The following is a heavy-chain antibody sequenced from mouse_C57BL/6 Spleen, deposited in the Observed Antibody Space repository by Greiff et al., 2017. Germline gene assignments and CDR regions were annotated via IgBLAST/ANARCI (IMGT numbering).Heavy chain of an antibody. V-gene: IGHV1-63*01. Sequence: VKLMESGAELVRPGTSVKMSCKASGYTFTNYWLGWAKQRPGHGLEWIGYIYPGGGYTNYNEKFKGKATLTVDKSSSTAYMQCSSLTSEDSAIYDCARQETGTKGYYFDYWGQGTTLTVSS. D-gene: IGHD4-1*01. CDR2: IYPGGGYT. CDR1: GYTFTNYW. J-gene: IGHJ2*01. CDR3: ARQETGTKGYYFDY.